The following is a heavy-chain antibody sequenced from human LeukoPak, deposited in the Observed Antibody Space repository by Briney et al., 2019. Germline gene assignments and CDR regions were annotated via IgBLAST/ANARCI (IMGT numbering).Heavy chain of an antibody. J-gene: IGHJ6*04. D-gene: IGHD3-10*02. Sequence: QPGGSPELSRAASGFTFSSYEMNRVRPAPGKGLEWVSYISSSGSTIYYADSVKGRFTISRDNAKNSLYLQMNSLRAEDTAVYYCAELGITMIGGVWGKGTTVTVSS. CDR3: AELGITMIGGV. CDR1: GFTFSSYE. V-gene: IGHV3-48*03. CDR2: ISSSGSTI.